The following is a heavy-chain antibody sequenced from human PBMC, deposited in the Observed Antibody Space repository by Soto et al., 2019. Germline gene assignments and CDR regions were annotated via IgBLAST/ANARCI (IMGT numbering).Heavy chain of an antibody. D-gene: IGHD5-18*01. CDR1: GGSISSYY. V-gene: IGHV4-59*01. CDR2: IYYSGST. J-gene: IGHJ4*02. Sequence: SETLSLTCTVSGGSISSYYWSWIRQPPGKGLEWIGYIYYSGSTNYNPSLKSRVTISVDTSKNQFSLKLSSVTAADTAVYYCASSFGNVDTAMVRDYWGQGTLVTVSS. CDR3: ASSFGNVDTAMVRDY.